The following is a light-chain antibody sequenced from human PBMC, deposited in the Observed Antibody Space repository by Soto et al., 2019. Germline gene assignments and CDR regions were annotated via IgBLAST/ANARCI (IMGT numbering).Light chain of an antibody. CDR3: QTWGTATDVV. CDR1: SGHSSYA. V-gene: IGLV4-69*01. CDR2: LNSDGSH. Sequence: QLVLTQSPSASASLGASVKLTCTLSSGHSSYAIAWHQQQPEKGPRYLMKLNSDGSHSKGDGIPDRFSGSSSGAERYLTISSLQSEDEADYYCQTWGTATDVVFGGGTKLTVL. J-gene: IGLJ2*01.